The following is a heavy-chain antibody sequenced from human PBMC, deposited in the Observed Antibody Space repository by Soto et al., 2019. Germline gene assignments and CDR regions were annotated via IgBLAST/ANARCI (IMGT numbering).Heavy chain of an antibody. V-gene: IGHV3-7*05. Sequence: EVQLVESGGGLVQPGGSLRLSCAASGFTFSSYWMSWVRQAPGKGLEWVANIKQDGSEKYYVDSVKGRFTIARDNAKKSLYLPMNSLRAEDTAVYYCARDLRIAARRSYFDYWCQGTLVTVSS. CDR1: GFTFSSYW. D-gene: IGHD6-6*01. J-gene: IGHJ4*02. CDR2: IKQDGSEK. CDR3: ARDLRIAARRSYFDY.